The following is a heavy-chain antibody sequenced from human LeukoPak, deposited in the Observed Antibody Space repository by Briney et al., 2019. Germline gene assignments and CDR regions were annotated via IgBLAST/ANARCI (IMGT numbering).Heavy chain of an antibody. CDR3: ARDILDSSGYSGAFDI. CDR2: ISSFSSYI. V-gene: IGHV3-21*01. Sequence: SPGGSLRLSCTASGFTFSSYWMSWVRQAPGKGLEWVSSISSFSSYIHYGDSVKGRFTISRDNAKNSLYLQMNSLRAEDTAVYYCARDILDSSGYSGAFDIWGQGTMVTVSS. J-gene: IGHJ3*02. D-gene: IGHD3-22*01. CDR1: GFTFSSYW.